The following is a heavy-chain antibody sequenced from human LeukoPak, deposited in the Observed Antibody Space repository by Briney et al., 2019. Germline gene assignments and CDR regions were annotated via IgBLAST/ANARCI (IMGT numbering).Heavy chain of an antibody. V-gene: IGHV3-23*01. Sequence: GGSLRLSCAASGFTFRSYAMNWVRQAPGKGLEWVAAITADGGSTHYTTSVKGRFIISRDTPKNTLSLQMNNLRAEDTAVYFCARVWLRDYMDVWGEGTTVSVSS. CDR3: ARVWLRDYMDV. CDR2: ITADGGST. J-gene: IGHJ6*03. CDR1: GFTFRSYA. D-gene: IGHD5-12*01.